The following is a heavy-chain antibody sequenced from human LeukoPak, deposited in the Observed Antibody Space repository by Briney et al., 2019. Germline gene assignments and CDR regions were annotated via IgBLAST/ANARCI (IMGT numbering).Heavy chain of an antibody. CDR2: ISSNGGST. V-gene: IGHV3-64*01. Sequence: PGGSLRLSCAASGFTFSSYAMHWVRQAPGKGLEYVSAISSNGGSTYYANSVKGRFTISRDNSKNTLYLQMGSLRAEDTAVYYCARDGVALAARRRSFDYWGQGTLVTVSS. CDR1: GFTFSSYA. D-gene: IGHD6-6*01. J-gene: IGHJ4*02. CDR3: ARDGVALAARRRSFDY.